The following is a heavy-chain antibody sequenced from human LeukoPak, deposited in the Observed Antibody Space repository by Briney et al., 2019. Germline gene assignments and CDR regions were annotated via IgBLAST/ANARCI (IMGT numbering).Heavy chain of an antibody. CDR1: GGSIGSYY. V-gene: IGHV4-59*01. CDR3: ARAGYYGSGSYYNPPYFDY. CDR2: IYYSGST. D-gene: IGHD3-10*01. Sequence: SETLSLTCTVSGGSIGSYYWSWIRQPPGKGLEWIGYIYYSGSTNYNPSLKSRVTISVDTSKNQFSLKLSSVTAADTAVYYCARAGYYGSGSYYNPPYFDYWGQGTLVTVSS. J-gene: IGHJ4*02.